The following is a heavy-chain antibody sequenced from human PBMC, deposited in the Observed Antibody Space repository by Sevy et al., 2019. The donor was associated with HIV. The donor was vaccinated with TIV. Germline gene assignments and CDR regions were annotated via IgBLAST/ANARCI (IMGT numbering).Heavy chain of an antibody. D-gene: IGHD3-22*01. J-gene: IGHJ3*02. V-gene: IGHV3-53*01. CDR1: GFTVSSNY. Sequence: GGSLRLSCAASGFTVSSNYISWVRQAPGKGLEWVSVIYAGGSTYYADSVKGRFTISRDNSKNTLYLQMNSLRAEDTAVYYCATHASDYDSTGYLERDAFDIWGQGTMVTVSS. CDR2: IYAGGST. CDR3: ATHASDYDSTGYLERDAFDI.